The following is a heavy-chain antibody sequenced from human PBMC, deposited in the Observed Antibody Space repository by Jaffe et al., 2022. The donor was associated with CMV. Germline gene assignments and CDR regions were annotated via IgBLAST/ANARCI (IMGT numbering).Heavy chain of an antibody. D-gene: IGHD1-26*01. V-gene: IGHV3-30*18. CDR2: ISYDGSNK. Sequence: QVQLVESGGGVVQPGRSLRLSCAASGFTFSSYGMHWVRQAPGKGLEWVAVISYDGSNKYYADSVKGRFTISRDNSKNTLYLQMNSLRAEDTAVYYCAKDRSPGTTGVYYGMDVWGQGTTVTVSS. J-gene: IGHJ6*02. CDR1: GFTFSSYG. CDR3: AKDRSPGTTGVYYGMDV.